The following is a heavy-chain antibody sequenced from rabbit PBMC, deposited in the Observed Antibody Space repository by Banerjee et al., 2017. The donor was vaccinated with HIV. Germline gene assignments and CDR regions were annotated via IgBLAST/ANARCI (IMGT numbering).Heavy chain of an antibody. D-gene: IGHD1-1*01. Sequence: QEQLEESGGDLVKPEGSLTLTCKASGFDFSSYGVSWVRQAPGKGLEWIGYITYGGSAYYASWVKGRFTISRDNAQNTVSLQLNSLTAADTATYFCARDLTGIIGWNFGLWGQGTLVTVS. CDR3: ARDLTGIIGWNFGL. CDR2: ITYGGSA. CDR1: GFDFSSYG. J-gene: IGHJ3*01. V-gene: IGHV1S47*01.